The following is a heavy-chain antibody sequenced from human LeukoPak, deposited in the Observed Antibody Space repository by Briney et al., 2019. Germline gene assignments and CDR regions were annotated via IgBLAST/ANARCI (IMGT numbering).Heavy chain of an antibody. CDR2: VNPNSGGT. J-gene: IGHJ4*02. V-gene: IGHV1-2*02. D-gene: IGHD2-2*01. CDR3: ASTVGGMVVVVPALDY. CDR1: GYTFTGYY. Sequence: ASVKVSCKASGYTFTGYYMHWVRQAPGQGLEWMGWVNPNSGGTNYAQKFQGRATMTRDTSISTAYMELSRLRSDDTAVYYCASTVGGMVVVVPALDYWGQGTLVTVSS.